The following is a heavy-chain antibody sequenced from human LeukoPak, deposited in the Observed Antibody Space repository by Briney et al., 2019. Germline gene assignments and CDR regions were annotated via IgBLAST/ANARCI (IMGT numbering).Heavy chain of an antibody. CDR3: DVRSCYDDAFDI. V-gene: IGHV1-69*06. Sequence: SVKVSCKASGGTFSSYAISWVRQAPGQGLEWMGGIIPIFGTANYAQKFQGRVTITADKSTSTAYMELSSLRSEDTAVYYCDVRSCYDDAFDIWGQGTMVTVSS. CDR2: IIPIFGTA. CDR1: GGTFSSYA. J-gene: IGHJ3*02. D-gene: IGHD2-15*01.